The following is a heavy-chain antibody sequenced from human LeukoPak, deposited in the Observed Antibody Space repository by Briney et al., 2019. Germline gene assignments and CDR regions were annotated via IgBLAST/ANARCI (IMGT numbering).Heavy chain of an antibody. CDR3: ARAKLLMFDY. Sequence: PSETLSLTCAVYGGSLNGHYWSWIRQSPGKGLEWIGEGSDIGGTKFTPSLKSRVSISADTSKNQFSLKLSSVTAADTAVYYCARAKLLMFDYWGQGTLVTISS. CDR2: GSDIGGT. CDR1: GGSLNGHY. D-gene: IGHD3-10*01. V-gene: IGHV4-34*01. J-gene: IGHJ4*02.